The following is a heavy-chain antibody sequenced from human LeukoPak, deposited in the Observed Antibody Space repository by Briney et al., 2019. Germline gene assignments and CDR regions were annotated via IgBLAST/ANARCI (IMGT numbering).Heavy chain of an antibody. V-gene: IGHV3-30*04. Sequence: SGGSLRLSCAASGFTFSSYVMHWVRQAPGKGLEWVEIISYDGSNEYYADSVKGRFTISRDNSKNTLYLQMSSLRAADTAIYYCARDPYNGAYSEGYYYYYMDVWGKGTTVTVSS. J-gene: IGHJ6*03. CDR1: GFTFSSYV. D-gene: IGHD1-1*01. CDR3: ARDPYNGAYSEGYYYYYMDV. CDR2: ISYDGSNE.